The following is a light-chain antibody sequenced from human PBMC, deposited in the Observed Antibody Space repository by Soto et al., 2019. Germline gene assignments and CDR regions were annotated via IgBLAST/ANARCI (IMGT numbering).Light chain of an antibody. CDR3: QQYRNWTPQYT. Sequence: EIVMTQSPASLSVSPGDGATLSCRASQSVASNVAWYQQKPGQGPRLLIHGASTRAVGVPARFSGSGSGTDFTLTINSLQSEYSAVYYCQQYRNWTPQYTFGQGTKLQTK. CDR2: GAS. V-gene: IGKV3-15*01. CDR1: QSVASN. J-gene: IGKJ2*01.